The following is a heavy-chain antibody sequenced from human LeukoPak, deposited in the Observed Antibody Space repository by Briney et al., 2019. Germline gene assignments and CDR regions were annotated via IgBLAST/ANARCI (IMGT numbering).Heavy chain of an antibody. J-gene: IGHJ4*02. Sequence: PGGSLRLSCAASGFTFDDYGMSWVRQAPGKGLEWVSCISCNGGSTGYADSVKGRFTISRDNAKNSLYLQMNSLRAEDTALYYCARDIVSGYSSGWYFFSSAYWGQGTLVTVSS. CDR3: ARDIVSGYSSGWYFFSSAY. V-gene: IGHV3-20*04. D-gene: IGHD6-19*01. CDR1: GFTFDDYG. CDR2: ISCNGGST.